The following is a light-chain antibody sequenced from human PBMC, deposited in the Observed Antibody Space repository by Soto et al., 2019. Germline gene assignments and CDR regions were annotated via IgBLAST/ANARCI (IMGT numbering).Light chain of an antibody. CDR2: ATS. Sequence: DIQMTQSPSSLSASVGDTVSITCRASQAIDKYVAWYQQRPGEVPKLLIFATSTLQSGVPSRFSGSGSGTHFTLTITGLQPEDFATYTCHKYGSAPRTFGQGTRVDI. CDR3: HKYGSAPRT. V-gene: IGKV1-27*01. CDR1: QAIDKY. J-gene: IGKJ1*01.